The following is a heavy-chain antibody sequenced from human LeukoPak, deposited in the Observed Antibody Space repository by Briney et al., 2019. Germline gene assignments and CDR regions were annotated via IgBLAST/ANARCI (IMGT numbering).Heavy chain of an antibody. CDR2: IYYSGST. Sequence: KASETLSLTCTVSGGSISSSSYSWGWIRQPPGKGLEWIGSIYYSGSTYYNPSLKSRVTISVDTSKNQFSLKLSSVTAADTAVYYCARTSRWLQFPWIDYWGQGTLVTVSS. J-gene: IGHJ4*02. CDR3: ARTSRWLQFPWIDY. CDR1: GGSISSSSYS. V-gene: IGHV4-39*01. D-gene: IGHD5-24*01.